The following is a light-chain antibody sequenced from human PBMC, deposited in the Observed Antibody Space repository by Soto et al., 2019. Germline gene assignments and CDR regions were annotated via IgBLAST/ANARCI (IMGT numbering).Light chain of an antibody. CDR2: GAF. V-gene: IGKV1-39*01. CDR1: QSISNY. CDR3: QQSFSTLPFT. Sequence: DIQMTQSPSSLSASVGDRVTITCRASQSISNYLNWYQQTPGKAPKLLIYGAFTLQSGFPSRFRGSGSGTDFTLTINSLQPEDFDTYYCQQSFSTLPFTFGQGTRLEI. J-gene: IGKJ5*01.